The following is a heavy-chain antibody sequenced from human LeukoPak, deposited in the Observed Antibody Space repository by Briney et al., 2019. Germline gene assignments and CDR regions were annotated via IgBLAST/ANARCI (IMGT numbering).Heavy chain of an antibody. J-gene: IGHJ4*02. Sequence: GGSLRLSCAASGFTFSSYGMSWVRQAPGKGLEWVSAISGSGGSTYYADSVRGRFTISRDNSKNMLYLQMNSLRAEDTAVYYCAKGGATVTTRYYFDYWGQGTLVTVSS. CDR2: ISGSGGST. CDR1: GFTFSSYG. CDR3: AKGGATVTTRYYFDY. D-gene: IGHD4-17*01. V-gene: IGHV3-23*01.